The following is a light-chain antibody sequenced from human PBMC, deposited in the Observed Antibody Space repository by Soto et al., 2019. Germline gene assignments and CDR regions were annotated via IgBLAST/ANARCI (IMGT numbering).Light chain of an antibody. V-gene: IGKV3-11*01. CDR1: QSVSSY. J-gene: IGKJ4*01. CDR2: DAS. CDR3: QQRSSWPT. Sequence: EIVLTQSPATLSLSPGERATLSCRASQSVSSYLAWYQQKPGQALRLLIYDASNRSTGIPARFSGSGSGTDFTLTISSLEPEGFAVYYCQQRSSWPTFGGGTRVEIK.